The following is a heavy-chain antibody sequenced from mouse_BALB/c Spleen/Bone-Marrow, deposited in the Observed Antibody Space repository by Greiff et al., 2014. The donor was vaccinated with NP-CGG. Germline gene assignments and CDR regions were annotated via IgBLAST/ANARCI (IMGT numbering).Heavy chain of an antibody. CDR3: ARYYCGSSYFDY. D-gene: IGHD1-1*01. V-gene: IGHV14-3*02. J-gene: IGHJ2*01. Sequence: EVQLQQSGAELVKPGASVKLSCTASGFTIKDTYMHWVKQRPEQGLEWIGRIDPANGNTKYDPKFQGKATITADTSSNTAYLQLSSLTSEDTAVYYCARYYCGSSYFDYWGQGTTLTVSS. CDR1: GFTIKDTY. CDR2: IDPANGNT.